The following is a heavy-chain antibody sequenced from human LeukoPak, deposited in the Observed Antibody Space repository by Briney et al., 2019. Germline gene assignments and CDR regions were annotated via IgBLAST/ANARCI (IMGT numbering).Heavy chain of an antibody. Sequence: SETLSLTCTVSGGSISSYYWSWIRQPAGKGLEWIGRIYTSGSTNYNPSLKSRVTMSVDTSKNQFSLKLSSVTAADTAVYYCARDLGISGSYHYYMDVWGKGTTVTVSS. CDR2: IYTSGST. CDR1: GGSISSYY. V-gene: IGHV4-4*07. J-gene: IGHJ6*03. CDR3: ARDLGISGSYHYYMDV. D-gene: IGHD6-25*01.